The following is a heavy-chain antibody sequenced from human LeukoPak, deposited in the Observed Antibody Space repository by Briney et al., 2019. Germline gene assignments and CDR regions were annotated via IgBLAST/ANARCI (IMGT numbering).Heavy chain of an antibody. J-gene: IGHJ4*02. Sequence: SETLSLTCAVYGGSFSGYYWSWIRQPPGKGLEWIGEINHSGSTNYNPSLKSRVTISVDTSKNQFSLKLSSVTAADTAVYYCARDAMYCSGGSCYYYWGQGTLVAVSS. CDR1: GGSFSGYY. V-gene: IGHV4-34*01. CDR3: ARDAMYCSGGSCYYY. CDR2: INHSGST. D-gene: IGHD2-15*01.